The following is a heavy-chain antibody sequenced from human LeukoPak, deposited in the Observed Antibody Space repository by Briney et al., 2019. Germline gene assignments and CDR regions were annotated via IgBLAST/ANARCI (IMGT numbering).Heavy chain of an antibody. J-gene: IGHJ4*02. D-gene: IGHD3-10*01. Sequence: PSETLSLTCTVSGGSINSGDYYWRWIRQPPGKGLEWFGYIYYSGNTYYNPSLKSRITISIDTSRNQFSLRLTSVTATDTAVYYCARYHFGYYFDYWGQGTLVTVSS. V-gene: IGHV4-30-4*01. CDR1: GGSINSGDYY. CDR2: IYYSGNT. CDR3: ARYHFGYYFDY.